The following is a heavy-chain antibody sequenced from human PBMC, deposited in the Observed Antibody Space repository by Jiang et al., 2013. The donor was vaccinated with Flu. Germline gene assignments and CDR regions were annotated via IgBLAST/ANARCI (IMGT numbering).Heavy chain of an antibody. D-gene: IGHD3-3*01. Sequence: GLEWMGRINPNSGGTNYAQKFQGRVTMTRDTSISTAYMELSRLRSDDTAVYYCARVTIYYYYGMDVWGQGTTVTVSS. CDR3: ARVTIYYYYGMDV. CDR2: INPNSGGT. V-gene: IGHV1-2*06. J-gene: IGHJ6*02.